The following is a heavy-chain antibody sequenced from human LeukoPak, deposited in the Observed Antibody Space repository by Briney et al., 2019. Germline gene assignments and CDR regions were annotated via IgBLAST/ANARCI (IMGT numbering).Heavy chain of an antibody. Sequence: AGGSLRLSCAASGFTFSSYWMHWVRQAPGKGLEWISYISSSSRTIYYADSVKGRFTISRDNAKNSLYLQMNSLRDEDTAVYYCARVEASGYDYGAFDYWGQGTLVTVPS. D-gene: IGHD5-12*01. CDR1: GFTFSSYW. J-gene: IGHJ4*02. V-gene: IGHV3-48*02. CDR2: ISSSSRTI. CDR3: ARVEASGYDYGAFDY.